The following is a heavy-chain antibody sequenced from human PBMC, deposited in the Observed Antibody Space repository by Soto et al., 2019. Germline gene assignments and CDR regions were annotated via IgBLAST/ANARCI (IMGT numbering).Heavy chain of an antibody. J-gene: IGHJ4*02. Sequence: VQLVESGGGLVKPGGSLRLSCAASGFTFSSYSMNWVRQAPGKGLEWVAVISYDGSNKYYADSVKGRFTISRDNSKNTLYLQMNSLRAEDTAVYYCASLEYYFDYWGQGTLVTVSS. CDR2: ISYDGSNK. CDR1: GFTFSSYS. V-gene: IGHV3-30*03. CDR3: ASLEYYFDY.